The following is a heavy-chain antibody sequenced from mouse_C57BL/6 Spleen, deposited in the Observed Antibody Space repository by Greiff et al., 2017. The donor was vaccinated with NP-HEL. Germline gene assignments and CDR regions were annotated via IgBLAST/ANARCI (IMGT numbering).Heavy chain of an antibody. J-gene: IGHJ1*03. CDR3: ARGYGYDWYFDV. Sequence: EVKLVESGAELVKPGASVKLSCTASGFNIKDYYMHWVKQRTEQGLEWIGRIDPEDGETKYAPKFQGKATITADTSSKPAYLQLSSLTSEDTAVYYRARGYGYDWYFDVWGTGTTVTVSS. V-gene: IGHV14-2*01. CDR1: GFNIKDYY. D-gene: IGHD2-2*01. CDR2: IDPEDGET.